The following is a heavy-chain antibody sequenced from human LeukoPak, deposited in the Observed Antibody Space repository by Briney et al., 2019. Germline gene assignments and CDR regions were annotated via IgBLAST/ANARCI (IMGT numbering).Heavy chain of an antibody. Sequence: PGGSLRLSCAASGFTFSSYSMNWVRQAPGKGLEWVSCISTSSSYIYYADSVKGRFTISRDNAKNSLYLQMNSLRAEDTAVYYCARVRLQPRTLLDDAFDIWGQGTMVTVSP. CDR1: GFTFSSYS. CDR3: ARVRLQPRTLLDDAFDI. D-gene: IGHD1-14*01. V-gene: IGHV3-21*01. CDR2: ISTSSSYI. J-gene: IGHJ3*02.